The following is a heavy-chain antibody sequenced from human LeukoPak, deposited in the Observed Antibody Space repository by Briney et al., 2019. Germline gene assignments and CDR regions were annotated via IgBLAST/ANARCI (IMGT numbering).Heavy chain of an antibody. CDR3: AKRDDSGGNLVDL. CDR1: GGSIRSVSHY. D-gene: IGHD3-22*01. Sequence: SETLSLTCTVSGGSIRSVSHYWVWIRQPPGKRLEWIVSIYYSGSTYYNSCLENRVTISIDTSKNHFSLRMRSLSAADTSAYYCAKRDDSGGNLVDLWGQGTLVTVSS. J-gene: IGHJ4*02. CDR2: IYYSGST. V-gene: IGHV4-39*02.